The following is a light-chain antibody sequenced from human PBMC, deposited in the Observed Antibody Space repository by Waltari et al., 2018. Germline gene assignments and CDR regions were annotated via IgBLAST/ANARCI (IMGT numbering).Light chain of an antibody. Sequence: EIVMMQSPATLSVSPGERATLSCRASQSVSSNLAWYQQKPGQAPRLLIYGASTRATGIPARFSGSGSGTEFTLTISSLQSEDFAVYYCQQYNNWHYTFGQGTKLEIK. V-gene: IGKV3D-15*01. CDR2: GAS. J-gene: IGKJ2*01. CDR3: QQYNNWHYT. CDR1: QSVSSN.